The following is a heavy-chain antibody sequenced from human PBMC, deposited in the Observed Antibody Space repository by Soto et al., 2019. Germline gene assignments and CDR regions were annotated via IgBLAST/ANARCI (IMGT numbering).Heavy chain of an antibody. Sequence: ASLKVSCKASGYTFNIYGINWVRQAPGQGLEWMGWIKPHNGNTKYAQNLQGRVIMTTDTSTSTAYMELRSLRSDDTAVYYCARDLDGSGSYYTDYWGQGTLVTVSS. CDR3: ARDLDGSGSYYTDY. D-gene: IGHD3-10*01. CDR2: IKPHNGNT. V-gene: IGHV1-18*01. J-gene: IGHJ4*02. CDR1: GYTFNIYG.